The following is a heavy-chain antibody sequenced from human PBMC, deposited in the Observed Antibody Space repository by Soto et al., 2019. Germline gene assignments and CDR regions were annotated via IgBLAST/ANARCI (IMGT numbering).Heavy chain of an antibody. J-gene: IGHJ5*02. D-gene: IGHD3-16*01. CDR1: GGTFSTYT. Sequence: SVKVSCKASGGTFSTYTITWVRQAPGQGLEWMGRIIPIIGIINYAQKFQGRVTISADKFTGTAYMELTGLRSDDTAVYYCAGDPDSHYNDSHASTYPWGQGTLVTVSS. CDR2: IIPIIGII. CDR3: AGDPDSHYNDSHASTYP. V-gene: IGHV1-69*04.